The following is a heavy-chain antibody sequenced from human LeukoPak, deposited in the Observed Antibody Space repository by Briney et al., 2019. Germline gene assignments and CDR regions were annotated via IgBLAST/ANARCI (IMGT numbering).Heavy chain of an antibody. D-gene: IGHD6-13*01. V-gene: IGHV3-33*01. CDR2: IWYDGSNK. J-gene: IGHJ4*02. CDR3: SRSGRRQQLEH. CDR1: GFTFSSFG. Sequence: GGSLRLSCAASGFTFSSFGMHWVRQAPGKGLEWVAVIWYDGSNKYYADSVKGRFTISRDNSKNTLYLQMNSLRAEDTAVYYCSRSGRRQQLEHWGQGTLVTVSS.